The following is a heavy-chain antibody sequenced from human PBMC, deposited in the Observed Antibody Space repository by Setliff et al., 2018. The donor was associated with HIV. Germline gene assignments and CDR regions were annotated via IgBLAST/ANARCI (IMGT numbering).Heavy chain of an antibody. CDR2: IYYSVST. V-gene: IGHV4-59*12. CDR1: GGSISSYY. CDR3: ARDQRLSY. Sequence: PSETLSLTCTVSGGSISSYYWSWIRQPPGKGLEWIGYIYYSVSTNYNPYLKSRVTKSVDKSKNQFSLELNSVTAADTAVYYCARDQRLSYWGQGTLVTVSS. J-gene: IGHJ4*02.